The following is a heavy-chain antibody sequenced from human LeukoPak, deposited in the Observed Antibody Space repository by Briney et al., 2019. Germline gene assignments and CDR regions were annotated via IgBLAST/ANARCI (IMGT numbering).Heavy chain of an antibody. CDR2: IYYSGST. D-gene: IGHD4-17*01. J-gene: IGHJ4*02. Sequence: SETLSLTCTVSGGSISSSYYYWGWIRQPPGKGLEWIGSIYYSGSTYYNPSLKSRVTLSLDSSKSQFALKVTSVTAADTAVYYCARDEFGDFQGFDYWGQGTRVTVSS. CDR1: GGSISSSYYY. CDR3: ARDEFGDFQGFDY. V-gene: IGHV4-39*06.